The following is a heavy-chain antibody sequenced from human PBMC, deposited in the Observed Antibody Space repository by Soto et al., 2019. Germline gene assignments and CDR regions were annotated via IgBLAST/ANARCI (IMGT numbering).Heavy chain of an antibody. CDR3: ARGPRVSSTGTGAH. CDR1: GFTFSAYW. Sequence: GGSLRLSCAVSGFTFSAYWMHWVRQVPGKGLTWVSRISDDGSTATYADSVKGRFVISRDNAKNSLYLEMNTLRVEDSGLYYCARGPRVSSTGTGAHWGRGTLVTVSS. J-gene: IGHJ4*02. V-gene: IGHV3-74*01. CDR2: ISDDGSTA. D-gene: IGHD1-1*01.